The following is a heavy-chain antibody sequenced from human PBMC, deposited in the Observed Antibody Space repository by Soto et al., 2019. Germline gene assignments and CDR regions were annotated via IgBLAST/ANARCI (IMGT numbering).Heavy chain of an antibody. Sequence: HVQLVQSGSEMKKPGSSVRVSCKASGDSFRSYSLSWVRQAPGQGLEWIGGFIPIFGTPNYAQKFQGRLTISADESTSTVSMDLSSLRSEDTAVYYCAWARGVVDNYYYYGTDVWGQGTTVTVSS. J-gene: IGHJ6*02. D-gene: IGHD3-22*01. V-gene: IGHV1-69*01. CDR2: FIPIFGTP. CDR3: AWARGVVDNYYYYGTDV. CDR1: GDSFRSYS.